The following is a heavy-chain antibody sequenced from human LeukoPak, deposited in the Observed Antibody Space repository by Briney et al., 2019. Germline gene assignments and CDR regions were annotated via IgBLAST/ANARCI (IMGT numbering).Heavy chain of an antibody. CDR2: IRSKPYGGTA. CDR3: SRYGFVGADFDY. D-gene: IGHD1-26*01. J-gene: IGHJ4*02. CDR1: GFTFGNYA. V-gene: IGHV3-49*04. Sequence: PGRCLRLSCAASGFTFGNYAVTWGRQAPGKGLERVGLIRSKPYGGTAEYAASVQGRFTISRDDSKAIAYLEMNSLKTEDTAVYYCSRYGFVGADFDYWGRGTLVTVSS.